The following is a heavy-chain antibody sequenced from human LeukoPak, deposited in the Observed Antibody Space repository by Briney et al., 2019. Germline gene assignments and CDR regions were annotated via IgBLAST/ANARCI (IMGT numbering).Heavy chain of an antibody. CDR1: GGSISSSSYY. D-gene: IGHD6-13*01. J-gene: IGHJ4*02. CDR2: IYYSGST. Sequence: SETLSLTCTVSGGSISSSSYYWGWIRQPPGKGLEWIGSIYYSGSTYYNPSLKSRVTISIDTSKNQFSLRLSSVTAADTAVYYCARSDSGSRGYYFDYWGQGTLVTVSS. CDR3: ARSDSGSRGYYFDY. V-gene: IGHV4-39*01.